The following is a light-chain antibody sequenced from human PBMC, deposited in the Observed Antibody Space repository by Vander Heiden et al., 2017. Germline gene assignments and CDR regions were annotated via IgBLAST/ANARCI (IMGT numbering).Light chain of an antibody. V-gene: IGLV1-40*01. CDR2: GNI. CDR1: SSNIGAGYD. Sequence: QSVLTQPPSVSGAPGQRVTISCTGDSSNIGAGYDVHWYQQLPGTAPKLLIYGNINRPSGVPDRFSGSKSGTSASLAITGLQAEDEGDYFCQSYDTSLSALFGGGTKLTVL. CDR3: QSYDTSLSAL. J-gene: IGLJ2*01.